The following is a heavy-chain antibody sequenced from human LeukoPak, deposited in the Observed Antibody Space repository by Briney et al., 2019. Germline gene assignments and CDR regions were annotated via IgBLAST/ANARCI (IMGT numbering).Heavy chain of an antibody. D-gene: IGHD2-15*01. CDR1: GFTFSGSA. J-gene: IGHJ4*02. V-gene: IGHV3-73*01. Sequence: SGGSLRLSCAASGFTFSGSAMHWVRQASGKGLEWVGRIRSKANSYATAYAASVKGRFTISRDDSKNTAYLQMNSLKTEDTAVYYCTAKKDIVVVVAATPPSMEDYWGQRTLVTVSS. CDR2: IRSKANSYAT. CDR3: TAKKDIVVVVAATPPSMEDY.